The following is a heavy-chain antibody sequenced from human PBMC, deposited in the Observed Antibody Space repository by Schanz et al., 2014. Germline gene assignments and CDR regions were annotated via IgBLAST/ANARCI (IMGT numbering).Heavy chain of an antibody. CDR1: GFTFSSYG. CDR2: LNFDETYT. J-gene: IGHJ4*02. CDR3: ARGGADSAMAHEY. D-gene: IGHD5-18*01. V-gene: IGHV3-74*02. Sequence: VQLVESGGGVVQPGGSLRLSCAASGFTFSSYGMHWVRQAPGKGLEWVSRLNFDETYTSYADSVKGRFTISRDNAKNTVYLQMTSLRVEDTAVYYCARGGADSAMAHEYWGQGTLVAVSS.